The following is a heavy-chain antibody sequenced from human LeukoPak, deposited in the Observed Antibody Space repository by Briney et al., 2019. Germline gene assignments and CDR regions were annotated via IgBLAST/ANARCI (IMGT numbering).Heavy chain of an antibody. Sequence: PGRSLRLSCTASGFTYIHYGMHWVRQAPGKGLEWVAVIWSDGTEKYYADAVKGRFTISRDNSRNTLYLQMNSLRGEDTAVYYCAKDAQRGFDYSNSLEYWGQGTLVTVSS. CDR3: AKDAQRGFDYSNSLEY. CDR2: IWSDGTEK. CDR1: GFTYIHYG. D-gene: IGHD4-11*01. J-gene: IGHJ4*02. V-gene: IGHV3-33*06.